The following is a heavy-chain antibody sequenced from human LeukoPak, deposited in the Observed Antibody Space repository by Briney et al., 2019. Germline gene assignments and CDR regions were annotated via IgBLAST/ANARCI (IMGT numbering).Heavy chain of an antibody. J-gene: IGHJ6*03. Sequence: QPGGSLRLSCAASAFTFSNYAMSWVRQAPGKGLEWVSGISGSGGSTYYAVSVKGRFTISRDNSKNTLYLQMNSLRAEDTAVYYCAKGTPYYYDSSGSKPHYYMDVWGKGTTVTVSS. D-gene: IGHD3-22*01. V-gene: IGHV3-23*01. CDR1: AFTFSNYA. CDR3: AKGTPYYYDSSGSKPHYYMDV. CDR2: ISGSGGST.